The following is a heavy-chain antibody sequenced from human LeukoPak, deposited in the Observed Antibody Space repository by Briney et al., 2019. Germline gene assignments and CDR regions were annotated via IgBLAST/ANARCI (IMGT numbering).Heavy chain of an antibody. CDR2: IYYSGST. D-gene: IGHD3-16*01. J-gene: IGHJ4*02. CDR3: ARETMITYYFDY. CDR1: GGSISSYY. V-gene: IGHV4-59*01. Sequence: SETLSLTCTVSGGSISSYYWSWIRQPPGKGLEWIGCIYYSGSTNYNPSLKSRVTISVDTSKNQFSLRLSSVTAADTAVYYCARETMITYYFDYWGQGTLVTVSS.